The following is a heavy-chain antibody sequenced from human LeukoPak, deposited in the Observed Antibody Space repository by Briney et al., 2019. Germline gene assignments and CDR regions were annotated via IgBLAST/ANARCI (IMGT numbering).Heavy chain of an antibody. CDR2: IRNKAYGGTT. Sequence: GGSLRLSCTTSGYTFGDYAMSWFRQAPGKGLEWVGFIRNKAYGGTTEYAASVKGRFTISRDDSKSIAYLQMNSLRVEDTAVYYCTKYTAYYFDYWGQGILVSVSS. D-gene: IGHD2-2*02. J-gene: IGHJ4*02. CDR1: GYTFGDYA. CDR3: TKYTAYYFDY. V-gene: IGHV3-49*03.